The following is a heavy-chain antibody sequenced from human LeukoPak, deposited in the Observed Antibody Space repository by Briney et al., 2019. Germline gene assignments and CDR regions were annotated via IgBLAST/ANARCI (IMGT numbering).Heavy chain of an antibody. D-gene: IGHD2-2*01. CDR3: ARGSSISCEN. V-gene: IGHV4-30-2*01. CDR2: MYHSGST. CDR1: GGSISSGGYY. Sequence: PSGTLSLTCTVSGGSISSGGYYWSWIRQPPGKGLEWIGYMYHSGSTYYNPSLKSRVTISVDRSKNQFSLKLSSVTAADTAVYFCARGSSISCENWGQGTLVTVSS. J-gene: IGHJ4*02.